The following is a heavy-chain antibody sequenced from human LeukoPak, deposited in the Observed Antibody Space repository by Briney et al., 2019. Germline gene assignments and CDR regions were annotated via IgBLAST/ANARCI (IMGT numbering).Heavy chain of an antibody. J-gene: IGHJ6*02. Sequence: SQTLSLTCTVSGGSISSGDYYWSWIRQPPGKGLEWIGYIYYSGSTYYNPSLKSRVTIPVDTSKNQFSLKLSSVTAADTAVYYCARDTIFGVALYYYGMDVWGQGTTVTVSS. CDR2: IYYSGST. CDR1: GGSISSGDYY. CDR3: ARDTIFGVALYYYGMDV. V-gene: IGHV4-30-4*01. D-gene: IGHD3-3*01.